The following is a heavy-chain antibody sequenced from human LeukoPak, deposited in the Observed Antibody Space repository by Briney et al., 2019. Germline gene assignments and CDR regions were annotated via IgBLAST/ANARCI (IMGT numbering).Heavy chain of an antibody. V-gene: IGHV4-59*08. CDR3: ARDYCSGGSCYSDWFGP. Sequence: SETLSLTCTVSGGSISSYYWSWIRQPPGKGLEWMGYVFYSGSTKYNPSLKSRLTISVDTSTNQFSLKLRSVTAADTAVYYCARDYCSGGSCYSDWFGPWGQGTLVTASS. CDR1: GGSISSYY. CDR2: VFYSGST. D-gene: IGHD2-15*01. J-gene: IGHJ5*02.